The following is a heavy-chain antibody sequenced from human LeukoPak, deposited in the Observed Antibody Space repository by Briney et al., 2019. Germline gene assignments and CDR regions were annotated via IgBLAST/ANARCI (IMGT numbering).Heavy chain of an antibody. V-gene: IGHV6-1*01. Sequence: SQTLSLTCAISGDSVSTNSVSWHWIRQSPSRGLEWLGRTYYRSKWYNEYAESVKSRITINRDTSKNQFSLQLESVTPEDTAVYYCARASHWALDYWGQGTLVTVSS. CDR2: TYYRSKWYN. CDR1: GDSVSTNSVS. D-gene: IGHD7-27*01. CDR3: ARASHWALDY. J-gene: IGHJ4*02.